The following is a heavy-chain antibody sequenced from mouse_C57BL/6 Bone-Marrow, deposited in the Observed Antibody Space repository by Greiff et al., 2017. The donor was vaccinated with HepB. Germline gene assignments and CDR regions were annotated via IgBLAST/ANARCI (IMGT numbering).Heavy chain of an antibody. CDR2: IYPGDGDT. D-gene: IGHD2-1*01. V-gene: IGHV1-82*01. CDR3: ATIYYGNYVAY. CDR1: GYAFSSSW. Sequence: QVQLQQSGPELVKPGASVKISCKASGYAFSSSWMNWVKQRPGKGLEWIGRIYPGDGDTNYNGKFKGKATLTADKSSSTAYMQLSSLTSEDSAVYFCATIYYGNYVAYWGQGTLVTVSA. J-gene: IGHJ3*01.